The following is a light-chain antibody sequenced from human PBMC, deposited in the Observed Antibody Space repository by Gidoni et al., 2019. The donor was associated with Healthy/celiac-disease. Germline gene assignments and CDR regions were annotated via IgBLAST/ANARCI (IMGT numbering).Light chain of an antibody. Sequence: EIVLTQSPATLSLSPGERATLSCRDSQSVSSYLAWYQQKPGQAPRLLIYHASNRATGIPARFSGSGSGTDFTLTISNLEPEDFAVYYCQQRSNGPRTFGQGTKVEIK. J-gene: IGKJ1*01. CDR1: QSVSSY. V-gene: IGKV3-11*01. CDR3: QQRSNGPRT. CDR2: HAS.